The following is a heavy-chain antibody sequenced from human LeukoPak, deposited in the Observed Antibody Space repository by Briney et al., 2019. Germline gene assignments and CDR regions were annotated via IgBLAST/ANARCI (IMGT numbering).Heavy chain of an antibody. CDR1: GGSFSGYC. CDR3: ASHSLYYGSGV. J-gene: IGHJ4*02. Sequence: PSATLSLTCAVYGGSFSGYCWSWIRQPPGKGLEWIGEINHSGRTNYNPSLKSRVSISVDTSKNQFSLKLSSVAAADTAVYYCASHSLYYGSGVWGQGTLVTVSS. V-gene: IGHV4-34*01. D-gene: IGHD3-10*01. CDR2: INHSGRT.